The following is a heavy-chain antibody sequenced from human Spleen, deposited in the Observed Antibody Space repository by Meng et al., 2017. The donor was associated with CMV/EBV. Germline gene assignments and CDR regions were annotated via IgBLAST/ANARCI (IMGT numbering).Heavy chain of an antibody. CDR1: GFNFTNAW. J-gene: IGHJ4*02. CDR3: TTDALNNGEYY. D-gene: IGHD3-10*01. V-gene: IGHV3-15*01. CDR2: VKSKHNGGTK. Sequence: AASGFNFTNAWMSWVRQAPGKGLEWVGRVKSKHNGGTKDYAAPVKGRFTISRDDSKNTLYLQMNSLKTEDTAVYYCTTDALNNGEYYWGQGTLVTVSS.